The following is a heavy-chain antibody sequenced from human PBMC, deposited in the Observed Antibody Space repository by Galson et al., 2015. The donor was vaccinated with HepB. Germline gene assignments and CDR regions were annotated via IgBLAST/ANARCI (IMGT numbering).Heavy chain of an antibody. J-gene: IGHJ4*02. CDR3: AGGGGYDSNWDY. CDR2: ISSSSVDI. CDR1: GFTFSSYT. D-gene: IGHD5-12*01. V-gene: IGHV3-21*01. Sequence: SLRLSCAASGFTFSSYTMNWVRQAPGKGLEWVSSISSSSVDIYYAASVKGRFTISRDYSKNSLFLQMNSLRVEDTAVYYCAGGGGYDSNWDYWGQGTLVTVS.